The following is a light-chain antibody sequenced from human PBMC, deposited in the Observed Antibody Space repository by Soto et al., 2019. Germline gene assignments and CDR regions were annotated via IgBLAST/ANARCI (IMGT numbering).Light chain of an antibody. J-gene: IGKJ2*01. CDR3: KSFSISPYP. V-gene: IGKV1-5*03. CDR1: QSLGNW. Sequence: DIPMTQSPSTLSESVGDTVTFTCRASQSLGNWMAWYQPTPGKAPKLLISRGSRLQGSVRSRFSGSGSGTEFTLTIVNLQPDGFAVYCFKSFSISPYPFVPGTKLEIK. CDR2: RGS.